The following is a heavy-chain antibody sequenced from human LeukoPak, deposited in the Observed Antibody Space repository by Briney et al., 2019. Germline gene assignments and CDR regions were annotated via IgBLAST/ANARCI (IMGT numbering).Heavy chain of an antibody. V-gene: IGHV3-48*01. Sequence: GGSLRLSCTASGFTFNYYSMNWVRQAPGKGLEWVSYIKSSSTTIYYADSVKGRFTISRDNAKNSLYLQMNSLRVEDTAVYYCARASYYLAPCDSWGLGTLVTVSS. D-gene: IGHD3-10*01. CDR2: IKSSSTTI. J-gene: IGHJ5*01. CDR1: GFTFNYYS. CDR3: ARASYYLAPCDS.